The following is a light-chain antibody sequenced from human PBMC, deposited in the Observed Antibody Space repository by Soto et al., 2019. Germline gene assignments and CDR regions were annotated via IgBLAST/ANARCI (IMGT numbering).Light chain of an antibody. CDR1: SSDVGGYNY. J-gene: IGLJ1*01. V-gene: IGLV2-14*03. CDR2: DVT. CDR3: SSYTIDTTGV. Sequence: QSALTQPASLSGSPGQSIAISCTGTSSDVGGYNYVSWYQQHPGKAPKLMIYDVTTRPSGVSNRFSGSKSGNTAALTISGLPAEDEADYYCSSYTIDTTGVFGTGTKLTVL.